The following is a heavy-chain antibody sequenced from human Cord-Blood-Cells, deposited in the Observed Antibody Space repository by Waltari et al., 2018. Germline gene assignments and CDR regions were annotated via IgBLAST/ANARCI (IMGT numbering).Heavy chain of an antibody. J-gene: IGHJ6*02. D-gene: IGHD6-6*01. Sequence: QVQLVQSGAEVKKPGASVKVSCKASGYTFTSYAMHWVRQAPEQTIEWMGWINAGNGNTKYSQKFQGRVTITRDTSASTAYMELSSLRSEDTAVYYCTVVRDSSSSMNYYYGMDVWGQGTTVTVSS. V-gene: IGHV1-3*01. CDR3: TVVRDSSSSMNYYYGMDV. CDR2: INAGNGNT. CDR1: GYTFTSYA.